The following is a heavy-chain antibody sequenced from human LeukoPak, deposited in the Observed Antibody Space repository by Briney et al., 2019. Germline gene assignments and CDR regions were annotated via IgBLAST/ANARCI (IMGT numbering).Heavy chain of an antibody. CDR1: GFTVSSNY. CDR2: IYSGGGT. Sequence: GGSLRLSCAASGFTVSSNYMSWVRQAPWKGLEWVSVIYSGGGTYYTDSVKGRFTISRDSSKNTLYLQMNSLRAEDTAVYYCARVARYNWFDPWGQGTLVTVSS. J-gene: IGHJ5*02. CDR3: ARVARYNWFDP. V-gene: IGHV3-53*01.